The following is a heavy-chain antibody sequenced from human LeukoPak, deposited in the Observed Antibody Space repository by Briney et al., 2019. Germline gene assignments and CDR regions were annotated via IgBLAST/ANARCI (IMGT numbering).Heavy chain of an antibody. V-gene: IGHV3-15*01. CDR3: TIRASGRNPYYYYYYMDV. Sequence: GGSLRLSCAASGFTFSYAWMSWVRQAPGKGLEWVGRIKSKTDGGTTDYAAPVKGRFTISIDDSKNTLYLQMNSLKTEDTAVYYCTIRASGRNPYYYYYYMDVWGKGTTVTVSS. CDR1: GFTFSYAW. D-gene: IGHD1-14*01. J-gene: IGHJ6*03. CDR2: IKSKTDGGTT.